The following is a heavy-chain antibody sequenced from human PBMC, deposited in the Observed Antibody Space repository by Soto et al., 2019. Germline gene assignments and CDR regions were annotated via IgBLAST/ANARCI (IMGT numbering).Heavy chain of an antibody. D-gene: IGHD2-15*01. V-gene: IGHV1-69*01. Sequence: QVQLVQSGAEVKKPGSSVKVSCKASGGTFSSYAISWVRQAPGQGLEWKGGIIPIFGTANYAQKFQGRVTITADESTSTAYMELSSLRSEDTAVYYCARGACSGGSCYRFVGFDPWGQGTLVTVSS. J-gene: IGHJ5*02. CDR2: IIPIFGTA. CDR3: ARGACSGGSCYRFVGFDP. CDR1: GGTFSSYA.